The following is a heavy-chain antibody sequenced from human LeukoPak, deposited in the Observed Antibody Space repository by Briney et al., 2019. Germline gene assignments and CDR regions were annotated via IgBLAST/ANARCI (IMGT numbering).Heavy chain of an antibody. J-gene: IGHJ3*02. CDR3: ARDYDRNAFDI. CDR2: IKQDGSEK. Sequence: GGSLRLSCAASGFTFSSYWRSWVRQAPGKGLEWVANIKQDGSEKYYVDSVKGRFTISRDNAKNSLYLQMNSLRAEDTAVYYRARDYDRNAFDIWGQGTMVTVSS. D-gene: IGHD3-22*01. V-gene: IGHV3-7*01. CDR1: GFTFSSYW.